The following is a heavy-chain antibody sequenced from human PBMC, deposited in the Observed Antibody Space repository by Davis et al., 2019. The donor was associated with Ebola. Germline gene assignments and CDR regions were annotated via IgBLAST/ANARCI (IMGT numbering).Heavy chain of an antibody. V-gene: IGHV4-34*01. CDR3: AREAGEYSSGWYTL. CDR2: TSHHPDYT. J-gene: IGHJ4*02. D-gene: IGHD6-19*01. CDR1: GGSFTDYF. Sequence: SETLSLTCAVYGGSFTDYFWSWIRQPPGKGLEWIGETSHHPDYTNYSPSFGGRVTISVDTSKNQFSLKLSSVTAADTAVYYCAREAGEYSSGWYTLWGQGTLVTVSS.